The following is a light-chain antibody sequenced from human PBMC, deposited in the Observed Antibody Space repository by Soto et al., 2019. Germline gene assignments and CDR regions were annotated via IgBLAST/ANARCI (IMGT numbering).Light chain of an antibody. V-gene: IGLV2-14*03. CDR2: DVS. J-gene: IGLJ2*01. Sequence: QSALTQPASVSGSPGQSITISCTGTSSDIGAYNYVSWYQQHPGKAPKLIIYDVSNRPSGVSIRFSGSRSGNTASLTISGLQAEDEADYYCSSYTGSSTLVFGGGPQLTVL. CDR1: SSDIGAYNY. CDR3: SSYTGSSTLV.